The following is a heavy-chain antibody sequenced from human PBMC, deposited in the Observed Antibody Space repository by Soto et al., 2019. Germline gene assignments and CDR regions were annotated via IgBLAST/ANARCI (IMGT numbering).Heavy chain of an antibody. J-gene: IGHJ6*02. D-gene: IGHD3-10*01. Sequence: GGSLRLSCAASGFTFSSYGMHWVRQAPGKGLEWVAVISYDGSNKYYADSVKGRFTISRDNSKNTLYLQMNSLRAEDTAVYYCAKSPDYYGSGINTGMDVWGQGTTVTVSS. CDR1: GFTFSSYG. CDR3: AKSPDYYGSGINTGMDV. V-gene: IGHV3-30*18. CDR2: ISYDGSNK.